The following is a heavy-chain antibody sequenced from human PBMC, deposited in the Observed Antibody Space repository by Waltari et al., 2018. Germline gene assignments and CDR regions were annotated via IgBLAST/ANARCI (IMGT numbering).Heavy chain of an antibody. CDR1: GFTFSSYS. V-gene: IGHV3-48*01. J-gene: IGHJ4*02. CDR3: ARSLLAYCGGDCYPIGY. CDR2: ISSSSSTI. Sequence: EVQLVESGGGLVQPGGSLRLSCAASGFTFSSYSMNWVRQAPGKGLEWVSYISSSSSTIYYADSVKGRFTISRDNAKNSLYLQMNSLRAEDTAVYYCARSLLAYCGGDCYPIGYWGQGTLVTVSS. D-gene: IGHD2-21*01.